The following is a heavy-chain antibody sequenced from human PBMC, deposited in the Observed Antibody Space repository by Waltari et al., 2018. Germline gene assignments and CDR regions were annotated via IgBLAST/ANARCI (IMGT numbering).Heavy chain of an antibody. D-gene: IGHD5-12*01. V-gene: IGHV3-53*01. CDR2: IYSVGST. Sequence: EVQLVESGGGLIQPGGSLRLSCAASGFTVSSNYMSWVRQAPGKGLEWVSVIYSVGSTYYADSVKGRFTISRDNSKNTLYLQMNSLRAEDTAVYYCARDPPAMATSPGQGDYWGQGTLVTVSS. CDR3: ARDPPAMATSPGQGDY. J-gene: IGHJ4*02. CDR1: GFTVSSNY.